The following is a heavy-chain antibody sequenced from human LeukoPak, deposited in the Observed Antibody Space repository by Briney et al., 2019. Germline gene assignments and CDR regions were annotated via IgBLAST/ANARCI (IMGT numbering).Heavy chain of an antibody. D-gene: IGHD6-6*01. CDR2: ISTDGSST. CDR1: GFTFSSYW. Sequence: PGGSLRLSCAASGFTFSSYWMHWVRQAPGKGLVWASRISTDGSSTNSADSVKGRFTISGDNAKNTLYLQMNSLRAEDTAVYYCVREYSSSSGRAFDIWGQGTMVTVSP. V-gene: IGHV3-74*01. CDR3: VREYSSSSGRAFDI. J-gene: IGHJ3*02.